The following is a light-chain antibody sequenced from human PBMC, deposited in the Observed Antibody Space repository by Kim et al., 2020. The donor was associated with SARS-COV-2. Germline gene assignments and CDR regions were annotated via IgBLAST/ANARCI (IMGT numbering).Light chain of an antibody. Sequence: EIVMTQSPATLSVSPGERATLSCRASQSVSSNLAWYQQKPGQAPRLLIYGASTRAIGIPARFSGSGSGTEFTLTISSLQSEDFAVYYCQQGITFGQGTRLEIK. CDR3: QQGIT. J-gene: IGKJ5*01. V-gene: IGKV3-15*01. CDR2: GAS. CDR1: QSVSSN.